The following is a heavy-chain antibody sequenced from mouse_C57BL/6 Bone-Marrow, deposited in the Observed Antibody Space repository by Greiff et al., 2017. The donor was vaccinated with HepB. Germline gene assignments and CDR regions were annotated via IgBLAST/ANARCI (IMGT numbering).Heavy chain of an antibody. CDR1: GYTFTDYY. CDR3: ARWGYPPYWYFDV. V-gene: IGHV1-26*01. J-gene: IGHJ1*03. CDR2: INPNNGGT. D-gene: IGHD2-2*01. Sequence: EVQLQQSGPELVKPGASVKISCKASGYTFTDYYMNWVKQSHGKSLEWIGDINPNNGGTSYNQKFKGKATLTVDKSSSTAYMELRSLTSEDSAVYYCARWGYPPYWYFDVWGTGTTVTVSS.